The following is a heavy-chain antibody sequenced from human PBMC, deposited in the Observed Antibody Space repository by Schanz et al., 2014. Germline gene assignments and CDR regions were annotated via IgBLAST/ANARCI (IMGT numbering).Heavy chain of an antibody. D-gene: IGHD2-15*01. CDR2: MSYDGSIK. CDR3: AKGMGYCSGGTCYDYYYYGLDV. Sequence: QVQLVESGGGVVQPGRSLRLSCAASGFTFSSYGMHWVRQAPGKGLEWVAAMSYDGSIKYYGDSVKGRFTISRDNSENTLYLQMNSLSADDTAVFYCAKGMGYCSGGTCYDYYYYGLDVWGQGTTVTVSS. J-gene: IGHJ6*02. V-gene: IGHV3-33*06. CDR1: GFTFSSYG.